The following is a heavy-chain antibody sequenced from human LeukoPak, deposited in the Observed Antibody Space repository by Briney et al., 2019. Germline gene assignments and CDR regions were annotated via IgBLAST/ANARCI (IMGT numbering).Heavy chain of an antibody. V-gene: IGHV4-39*01. Sequence: PSETLSLTGSVSGDSVSRSDSYWDWIRQPPGKGLEWIGTIYYSGRTYYSPSLKSRVTMSVDPSNHQFSLNLRSVTAADTALYYCARRRYYDGSGYLEWGQGTLLSVSS. J-gene: IGHJ1*01. CDR3: ARRRYYDGSGYLE. CDR1: GDSVSRSDSY. CDR2: IYYSGRT. D-gene: IGHD3-22*01.